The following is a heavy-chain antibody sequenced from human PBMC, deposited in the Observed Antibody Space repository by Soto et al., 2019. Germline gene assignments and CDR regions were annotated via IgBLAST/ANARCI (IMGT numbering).Heavy chain of an antibody. CDR1: GFTFSSYG. D-gene: IGHD6-6*01. CDR3: AKDRYLGYSSSFKRDYYYYGMDV. CDR2: ISYDGSNI. V-gene: IGHV3-30*18. J-gene: IGHJ6*02. Sequence: PGGSLRLSCAASGFTFSSYGMHWVRQAPGKGLEWVAVISYDGSNIYYADSVKGRFTISRDNSKNTLYLQMNSLRAEDTAVYYCAKDRYLGYSSSFKRDYYYYGMDVWGQGTTVTVSS.